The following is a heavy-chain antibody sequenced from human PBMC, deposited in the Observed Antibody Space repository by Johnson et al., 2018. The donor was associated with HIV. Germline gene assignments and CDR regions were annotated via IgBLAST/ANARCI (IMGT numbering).Heavy chain of an antibody. CDR1: GFTVSSNY. CDR3: AKGQGSSRTYAFDI. CDR2: IYSGGST. J-gene: IGHJ3*02. V-gene: IGHV3-66*01. Sequence: VQLVESGGGLVQPGGSLRLSCAASGFTVSSNYMSWVRQAPGKGLEWVSVIYSGGSTYYADSVKGRFTISRDNSKNTLYLQMNSLRAEDTAVYYCAKGQGSSRTYAFDIWGQGTMVTVSS. D-gene: IGHD6-13*01.